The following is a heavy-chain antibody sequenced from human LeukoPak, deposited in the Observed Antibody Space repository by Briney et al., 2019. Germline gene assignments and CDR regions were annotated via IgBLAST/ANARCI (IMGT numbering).Heavy chain of an antibody. CDR1: GFTVSSNY. J-gene: IGHJ5*02. Sequence: GGSLRLSCAASGFTVSSNYMSWVRQAPGKGLEWVSVIYSGGSTYYADSVKGRFTISRDNSKNTPYLQMNSLRAEDTAVYYCAREVPLGYCSSTSCYGWFDPWGQGTLVTVSS. D-gene: IGHD2-2*01. CDR2: IYSGGST. V-gene: IGHV3-53*01. CDR3: AREVPLGYCSSTSCYGWFDP.